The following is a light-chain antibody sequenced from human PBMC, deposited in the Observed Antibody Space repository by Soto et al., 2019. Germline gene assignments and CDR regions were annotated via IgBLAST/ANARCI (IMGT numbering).Light chain of an antibody. V-gene: IGKV3-15*01. J-gene: IGKJ1*01. Sequence: PATLSVSPGESATLFCRASQSVGTNLAWYQQKPGQAPRLLIYGTSTRTTGIPARFSGSGSGTDFTLTISSLQSEDFAVYYCQQYNNWPSWAFGQGTKVDIK. CDR3: QQYNNWPSWA. CDR2: GTS. CDR1: QSVGTN.